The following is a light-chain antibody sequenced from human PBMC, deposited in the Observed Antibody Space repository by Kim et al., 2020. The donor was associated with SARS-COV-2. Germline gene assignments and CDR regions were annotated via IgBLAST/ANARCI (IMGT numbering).Light chain of an antibody. CDR1: TGAVTSGYF. V-gene: IGLV7-43*01. CDR2: TTN. Sequence: PGGTVPLPCASSTGAVTSGYFPNWFQQKPGQAPRPLIYTTNNKHSWTPARFSGSLLGGRAALTLSGVQPEDEADYYCLLFYGGTWVFGGGTRLTVL. CDR3: LLFYGGTWV. J-gene: IGLJ3*02.